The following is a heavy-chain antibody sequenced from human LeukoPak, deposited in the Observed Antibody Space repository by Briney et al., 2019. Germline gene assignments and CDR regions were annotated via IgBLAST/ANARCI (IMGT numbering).Heavy chain of an antibody. V-gene: IGHV1-3*01. D-gene: IGHD1-26*01. J-gene: IGHJ4*02. Sequence: ASVKVSCKASGYTFTSYAMHWVRQAPGQRLEWMGWINAGNGNTKYSQKFQGRVTITRDTSASTAYMELSSLRSEDTAVYYCARRVSGGSYFDYWGQGTLATVSS. CDR1: GYTFTSYA. CDR2: INAGNGNT. CDR3: ARRVSGGSYFDY.